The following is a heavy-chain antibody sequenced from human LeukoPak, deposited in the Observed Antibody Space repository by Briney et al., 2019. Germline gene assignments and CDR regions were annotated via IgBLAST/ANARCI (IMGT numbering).Heavy chain of an antibody. D-gene: IGHD1-26*01. CDR1: GFTFSSYG. CDR2: ISYDGSDK. CDR3: AKEVGTFTLDY. Sequence: GGSLRLSCAASGFTFSSYGMHWVRQAPGKGLEWVTVISYDGSDKYYADSVKGRFTITRDNSRNTLYLQMNSLRVEDTAVYYCAKEVGTFTLDYWGQGTLVTVS. J-gene: IGHJ4*02. V-gene: IGHV3-30*18.